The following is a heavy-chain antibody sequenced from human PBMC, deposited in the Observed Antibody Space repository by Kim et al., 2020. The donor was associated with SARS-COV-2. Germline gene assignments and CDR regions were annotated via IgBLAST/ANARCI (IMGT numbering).Heavy chain of an antibody. Sequence: YNDYAVSVKSRITSHPDTSKNQFSLQLNSVTPEDTAVYYCSRTKAGLFDYWGQGTLVTVSS. V-gene: IGHV6-1*01. J-gene: IGHJ4*02. CDR3: SRTKAGLFDY. D-gene: IGHD6-13*01. CDR2: YN.